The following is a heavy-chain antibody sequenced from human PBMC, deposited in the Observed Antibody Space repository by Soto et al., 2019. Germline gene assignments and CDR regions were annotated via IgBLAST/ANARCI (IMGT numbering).Heavy chain of an antibody. CDR2: IHIPGGRA. Sequence: GGSLRLSCAASGFTFTTSAISWVRQAPGKGLEWISLIHIPGGRATYADSVRGRFTISIDNSENTVLLQMNSLRAEDTAIYYCGGHWYNYWGQGTLVTVSS. V-gene: IGHV3-23*01. J-gene: IGHJ4*02. D-gene: IGHD1-20*01. CDR1: GFTFTTSA. CDR3: GGHWYNY.